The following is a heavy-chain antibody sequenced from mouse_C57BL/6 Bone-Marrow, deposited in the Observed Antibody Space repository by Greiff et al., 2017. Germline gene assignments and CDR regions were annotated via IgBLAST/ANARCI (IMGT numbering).Heavy chain of an antibody. Sequence: VQLQQSGAELMKPGASVKLSCKATGYTFTGYWIEWVKQRPGHGLEWIGEILPGSGSTNYNEKFKGKATFTADTSSNTAYIQLSSLTTEDSAIYYCARKKGYDYDGTWFAYWGQGTLVTVSA. J-gene: IGHJ3*01. CDR1: GYTFTGYW. V-gene: IGHV1-9*01. CDR2: ILPGSGST. CDR3: ARKKGYDYDGTWFAY. D-gene: IGHD2-4*01.